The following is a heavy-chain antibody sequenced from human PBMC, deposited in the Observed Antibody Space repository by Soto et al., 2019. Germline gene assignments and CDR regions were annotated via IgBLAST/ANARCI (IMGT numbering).Heavy chain of an antibody. D-gene: IGHD3-10*01. CDR1: GYSFTSYW. J-gene: IGHJ6*02. CDR3: AREEVTMVRGAGGMEV. CDR2: IYPGDSDT. V-gene: IGHV5-51*01. Sequence: CKGSGYSFTSYWIGWVRQMPGKGLEWMGIIYPGDSDTRYSPSFQGQVTISADKSISTAYLQWSSLKASDTAMYYCAREEVTMVRGAGGMEVWGQGTTVTVSS.